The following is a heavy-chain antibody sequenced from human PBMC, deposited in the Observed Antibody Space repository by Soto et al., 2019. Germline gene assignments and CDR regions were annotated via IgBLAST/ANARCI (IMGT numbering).Heavy chain of an antibody. CDR3: ARGITTVRGVILAYFDY. CDR2: IGTAGDT. Sequence: EVQLVESGGGLVQPGGSLRLSCAASGFTFSSYDMHWVRQATGKGLEWVSGIGTAGDTYYPGSVKGRFTISRENAKNSVYLQMNRLRAGDTAVYYCARGITTVRGVILAYFDYWGQGPLVTVSS. V-gene: IGHV3-13*04. CDR1: GFTFSSYD. D-gene: IGHD3-10*01. J-gene: IGHJ4*02.